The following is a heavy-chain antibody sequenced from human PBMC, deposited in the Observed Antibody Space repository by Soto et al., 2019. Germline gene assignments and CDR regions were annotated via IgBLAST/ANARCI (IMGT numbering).Heavy chain of an antibody. Sequence: SETLSLTCTVSGGSISSYYWSWIRQPPGKGLEWIGYIYYSGSTNYNPSLKSRVTISVDTSKNQFSLKLSSVTAADTAVYYCARPVISTSDAFDIWGQGTMVTVSS. CDR3: ARPVISTSDAFDI. CDR2: IYYSGST. CDR1: GGSISSYY. J-gene: IGHJ3*02. V-gene: IGHV4-59*08. D-gene: IGHD2-21*01.